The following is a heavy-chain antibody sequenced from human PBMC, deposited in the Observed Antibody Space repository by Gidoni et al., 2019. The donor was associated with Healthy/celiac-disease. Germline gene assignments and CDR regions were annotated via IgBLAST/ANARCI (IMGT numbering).Heavy chain of an antibody. CDR3: AKLEVGAADY. Sequence: EVQLVESGGGLVKPGGSLRLSCAASGFTFSSYSMNWVRQAPGKGLEWVSSISSSSSYIYYADSVKGRFTISRDNAKNSLYLQMNSLRAEDTAVYYCAKLEVGAADYWGQGTLVTVSS. CDR2: ISSSSSYI. CDR1: GFTFSSYS. J-gene: IGHJ4*02. D-gene: IGHD1-26*01. V-gene: IGHV3-21*01.